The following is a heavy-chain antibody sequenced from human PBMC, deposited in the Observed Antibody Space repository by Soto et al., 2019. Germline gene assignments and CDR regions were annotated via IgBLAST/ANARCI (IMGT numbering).Heavy chain of an antibody. J-gene: IGHJ4*02. V-gene: IGHV3-74*01. Sequence: GGSLRLSCVGSGPSFTNYWIHCVRQAPGRGLVWVSRISRDGSSTTYADSVKGRFTISRDNAGDTVYLQMSSLRADDTAVYYCARESSGYSSYFDYWGQGALVTVSS. CDR2: ISRDGSST. CDR3: ARESSGYSSYFDY. D-gene: IGHD5-12*01. CDR1: GPSFTNYW.